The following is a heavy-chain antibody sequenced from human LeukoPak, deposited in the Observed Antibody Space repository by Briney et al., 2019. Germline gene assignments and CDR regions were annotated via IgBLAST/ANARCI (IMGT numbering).Heavy chain of an antibody. CDR2: IYYSGST. V-gene: IGHV4-59*01. Sequence: PSETLSLTCTVSGGSISSYYWSWIRQPPGKGLEWIGYIYYSGSTNYNPSLKSRVTISVDTSKNQFSLKLSSVTAADTAVYYCARDPHEFSSGWSHFEYWGQGTLVTVSS. D-gene: IGHD6-19*01. CDR3: ARDPHEFSSGWSHFEY. J-gene: IGHJ4*02. CDR1: GGSISSYY.